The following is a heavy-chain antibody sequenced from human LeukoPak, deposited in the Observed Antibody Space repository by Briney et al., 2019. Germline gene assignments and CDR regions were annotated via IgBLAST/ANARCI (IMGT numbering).Heavy chain of an antibody. V-gene: IGHV4-4*07. CDR1: GGSISSYY. D-gene: IGHD6-19*01. CDR3: ARGVHSSGWYPYYYGMDV. J-gene: IGHJ6*02. CDR2: IYTSGST. Sequence: PSETLSLTCTVSGGSISSYYWSWIRQPAGKGLEWIGRIYTSGSTNYNPSLKSRVTMSVDTSKNQFSLKLSSVTAADTAVYYCARGVHSSGWYPYYYGMDVWGQGTTVTVSS.